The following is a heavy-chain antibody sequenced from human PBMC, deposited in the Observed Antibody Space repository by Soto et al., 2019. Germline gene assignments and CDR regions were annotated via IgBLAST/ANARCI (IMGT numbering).Heavy chain of an antibody. V-gene: IGHV3-33*01. CDR1: GFTFSNYG. CDR2: TWYDGINK. D-gene: IGHD1-1*01. CDR3: ATELNDMQAFDI. Sequence: PGGSLRLSCVASGFTFSNYGMHWVRQTPGKGLEWVAMTWYDGINKYYADSVKDRFTISRDNSKNTLYLQMNSLRDEDSAVYYCATELNDMQAFDIWGQGTMVTVSS. J-gene: IGHJ3*02.